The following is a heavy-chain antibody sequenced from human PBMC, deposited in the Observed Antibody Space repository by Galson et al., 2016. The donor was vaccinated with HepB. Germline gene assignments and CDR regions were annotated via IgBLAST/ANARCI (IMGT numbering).Heavy chain of an antibody. CDR2: IYWDDDK. Sequence: PALVKPTQTLTLTCTFSGFSLNTSGVGVGWIRQPPGKALEWLALIYWDDDKRYSPSLKSRLTITKDTSKNQVVLTMTNMDPVDTATYYCVHRTAYYDSSDYYLVGFDYWGQGTLVTVSS. CDR1: GFSLNTSGVG. V-gene: IGHV2-5*02. CDR3: VHRTAYYDSSDYYLVGFDY. D-gene: IGHD3-22*01. J-gene: IGHJ4*02.